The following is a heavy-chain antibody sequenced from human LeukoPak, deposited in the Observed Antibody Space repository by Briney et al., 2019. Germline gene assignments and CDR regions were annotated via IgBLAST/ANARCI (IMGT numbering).Heavy chain of an antibody. J-gene: IGHJ4*02. CDR2: ISFSGSTI. D-gene: IGHD3-22*01. Sequence: GGSLRPSRTASGFTFSDYYMSWIRQAPGKGLEWVSYISFSGSTIYYADSVKGRFTISRDNAKKSLYLQMNSLRAEDTAVYYCARVVVNYYDSSGYGATDYWGQGTLVTVSS. CDR1: GFTFSDYY. V-gene: IGHV3-11*01. CDR3: ARVVVNYYDSSGYGATDY.